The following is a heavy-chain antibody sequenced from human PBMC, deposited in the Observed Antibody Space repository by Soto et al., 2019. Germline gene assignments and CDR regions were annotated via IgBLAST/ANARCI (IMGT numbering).Heavy chain of an antibody. CDR1: GFTFNNYG. CDR2: IWHDGSNK. V-gene: IGHV3-33*01. Sequence: QVQLVESGGGVVQPGRSLRLSCAASGFTFNNYGMHWVRQASGKGLEWVALIWHDGSNKGYADSVKGRFTISRDNSKNTLNLQMNSLRVEDTAVYYCTRAAIKGELLDYWGQGTQVTVSS. J-gene: IGHJ4*02. CDR3: TRAAIKGELLDY. D-gene: IGHD1-26*01.